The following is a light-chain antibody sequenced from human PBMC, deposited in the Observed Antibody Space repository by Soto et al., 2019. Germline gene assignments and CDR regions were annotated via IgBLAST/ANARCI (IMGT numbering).Light chain of an antibody. CDR1: QSISSG. CDR3: HQYGSSLRT. J-gene: IGKJ1*01. V-gene: IGKV3-20*01. Sequence: EIVLTQSPDTLSLSPGEGATLSCRASQSISSGLAWYQQQPGQPPRLLIYGASSKATGIPDRFSGSRSGTDFTLTISRLEPEDFAVYYCHQYGSSLRTFGQGTKVDI. CDR2: GAS.